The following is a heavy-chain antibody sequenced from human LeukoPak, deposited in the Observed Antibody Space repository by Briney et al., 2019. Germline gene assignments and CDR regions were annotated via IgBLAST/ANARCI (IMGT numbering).Heavy chain of an antibody. J-gene: IGHJ3*02. CDR2: IYSGGST. Sequence: GGSLRLSCAASGFTVSSNYMSWVRQAPGKWLEWVSVIYSGGSTYYADSVKRRFTISRDNSKNTLYLQMNSLRAEDTAVYYCARVDALYGGNGENAFDIWGQGTMVTVSS. CDR1: GFTVSSNY. D-gene: IGHD4-23*01. V-gene: IGHV3-66*01. CDR3: ARVDALYGGNGENAFDI.